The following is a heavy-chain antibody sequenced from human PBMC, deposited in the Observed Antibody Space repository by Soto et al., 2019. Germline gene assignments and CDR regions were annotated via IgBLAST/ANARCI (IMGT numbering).Heavy chain of an antibody. CDR3: ARVRGSGSYAAYYFDS. CDR2: IHYSGST. CDR1: GGSISNGGYY. Sequence: PSLTCTVSGGSISNGGYYWNWVRQHPGKGLEWIGYIHYSGSTWYNPSLESRVTISVDTSKDQFSLKLRSVTAADTAVYYCARVRGSGSYAAYYFDSWGQGTLVTVSS. J-gene: IGHJ4*01. D-gene: IGHD3-10*01. V-gene: IGHV4-31*03.